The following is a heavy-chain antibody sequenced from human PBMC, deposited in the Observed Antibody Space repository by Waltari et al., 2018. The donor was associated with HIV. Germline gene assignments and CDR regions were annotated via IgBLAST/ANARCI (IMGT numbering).Heavy chain of an antibody. CDR3: AREALYDSSGYYFDY. J-gene: IGHJ4*02. CDR1: GFTFNTSW. Sequence: EVQLVESGGGLVQPGGSLRLSCAASGFTFNTSWMTWVRQAQGKGVGWVANIKQDESEKYYVDSVKGRFTISRDNAKNSLFLQMNSLRAEDTAVYYCAREALYDSSGYYFDYWGQGTLVTVSS. D-gene: IGHD3-22*01. V-gene: IGHV3-7*01. CDR2: IKQDESEK.